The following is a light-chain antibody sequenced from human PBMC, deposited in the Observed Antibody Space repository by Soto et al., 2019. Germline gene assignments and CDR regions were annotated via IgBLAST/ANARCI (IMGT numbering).Light chain of an antibody. CDR1: QSISSW. CDR3: QQYNSYSRT. V-gene: IGKV1-5*03. Sequence: DLQMTQSPSTLSASVGDRVTITCRASQSISSWLAWYQKKPGKDPKILIYKASSLESGVPSRFSGSGSGTEFNLTISRLQTDDFATYYCQQYNSYSRTFGQGTKLDIK. J-gene: IGKJ1*01. CDR2: KAS.